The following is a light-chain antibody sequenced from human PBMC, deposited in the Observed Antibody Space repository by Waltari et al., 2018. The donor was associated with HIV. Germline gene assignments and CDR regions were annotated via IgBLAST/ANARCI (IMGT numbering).Light chain of an antibody. CDR1: NSDFGSYDF. Sequence: QSALTQPASVSGSPGQSITLSCTGTNSDFGSYDFVPWYQQYPGKTPRLIISDVRTRHSGISSRFSGSKYGYTASLTSSGLRAEDEADYFCSSWTSSTTLVFGTGTKVTVL. J-gene: IGLJ1*01. CDR2: DVR. V-gene: IGLV2-14*01. CDR3: SSWTSSTTLV.